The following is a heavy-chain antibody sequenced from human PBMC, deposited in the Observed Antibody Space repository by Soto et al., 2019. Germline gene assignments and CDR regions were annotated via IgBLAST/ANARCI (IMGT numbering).Heavy chain of an antibody. J-gene: IGHJ3*01. CDR1: GGTFGRNA. D-gene: IGHD6-19*01. CDR3: ARPQGSGWRFNALDF. V-gene: IGHV1-69*01. CDR2: IIPMFGTA. Sequence: QVVLVQSGAEMKNPGSSVKVSCKASGGTFGRNAINWVRQAPGQGLEWMGGIIPMFGTANHAQKFRDRIMITADESTNTVYLEVNSPRSEDTAIYYCARPQGSGWRFNALDFWGQGTKVIVSS.